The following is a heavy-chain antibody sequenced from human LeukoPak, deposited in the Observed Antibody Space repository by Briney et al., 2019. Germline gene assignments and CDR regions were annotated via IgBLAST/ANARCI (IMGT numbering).Heavy chain of an antibody. Sequence: GASVKVSCKASGYTFTSYGISWVRQAPGQGLERMGWISAYNGNTNYAQKLQGRVTMTTDTSTSTAYMELRSLRSDDTAVYYCARISGGKGSHYYYYGMDVWGKGTTVTVSS. D-gene: IGHD3-16*01. J-gene: IGHJ6*04. CDR2: ISAYNGNT. CDR3: ARISGGKGSHYYYYGMDV. CDR1: GYTFTSYG. V-gene: IGHV1-18*04.